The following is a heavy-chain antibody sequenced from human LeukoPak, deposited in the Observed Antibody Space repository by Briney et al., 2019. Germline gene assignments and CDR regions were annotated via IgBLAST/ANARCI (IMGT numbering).Heavy chain of an antibody. CDR2: INSGTTY. D-gene: IGHD6-19*01. CDR3: ARPYRSGWVHGIGDFGY. Sequence: GGSLRLSCAASGFTFSSYNMNWVRQAPGKGLEWVSSINSGTTYYADSVKGRFTISRDNAKNSLYLQMNSLRAEDTAVYYRARPYRSGWVHGIGDFGYWGQGTLVTVSS. J-gene: IGHJ4*02. CDR1: GFTFSSYN. V-gene: IGHV3-21*01.